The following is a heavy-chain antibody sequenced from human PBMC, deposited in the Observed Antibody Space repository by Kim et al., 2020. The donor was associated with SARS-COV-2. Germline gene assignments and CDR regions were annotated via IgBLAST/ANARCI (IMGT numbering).Heavy chain of an antibody. CDR1: GFSFSNAW. CDR2: IKSKINGGTT. V-gene: IGHV3-15*01. D-gene: IGHD4-17*01. Sequence: GGSLRLSCVASGFSFSNAWMSWVRQAPGKGLEWVGRIKSKINGGTTDSAAPVKGRFTISRDDSKSTLYLQMNSLKTEDTAVYFCTTVASTGDYGDTFDYWGQGTLVTVSS. CDR3: TTVASTGDYGDTFDY. J-gene: IGHJ4*02.